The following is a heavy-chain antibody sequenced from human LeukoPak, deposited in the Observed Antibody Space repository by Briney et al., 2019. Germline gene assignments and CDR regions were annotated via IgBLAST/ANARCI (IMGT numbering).Heavy chain of an antibody. CDR3: ARDHQGHYDILTGYFAINWFDP. CDR1: GGTFSSYA. CDR2: IIPIFGTA. J-gene: IGHJ5*02. V-gene: IGHV1-69*13. D-gene: IGHD3-9*01. Sequence: ASVKVSCKASGGTFSSYAISWVRQAPGQGLEWMGGIIPIFGTANYAQKFQGRVTITADESTSTGYMELSSLRSEDTAVYYCARDHQGHYDILTGYFAINWFDPWGQGTLVTVSS.